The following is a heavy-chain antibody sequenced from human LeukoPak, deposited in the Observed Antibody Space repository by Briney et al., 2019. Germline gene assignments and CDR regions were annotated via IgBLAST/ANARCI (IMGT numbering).Heavy chain of an antibody. CDR1: GFTFSSYA. J-gene: IGHJ4*02. D-gene: IGHD3-22*01. CDR3: ARFTGGYSSGYYED. CDR2: IAYDGRIA. Sequence: GGSLRLSCAASGFTFSSYAMSWVRLAPGKGLEWVAFIAYDGRIANYADSVKGRFTISRDNSKNTVYLQMNSLRAEDTAVYCCARFTGGYSSGYYEDWGQGTLVTVSS. V-gene: IGHV3-33*08.